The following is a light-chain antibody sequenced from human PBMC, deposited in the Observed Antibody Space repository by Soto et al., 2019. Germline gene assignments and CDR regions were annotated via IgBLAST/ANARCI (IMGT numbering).Light chain of an antibody. CDR3: QQSYSAPYT. CDR2: AAS. V-gene: IGKV1-39*01. CDR1: QSIYSS. Sequence: DIQMTQSPSSLSASVGDRVTITCRASQSIYSSLNWYHQKPGKAPKLLIYAASNLQSGAPSRFSGSGSGTDFTLSISSLQPEDFATYYCQQSYSAPYTFGQGTKLEI. J-gene: IGKJ2*01.